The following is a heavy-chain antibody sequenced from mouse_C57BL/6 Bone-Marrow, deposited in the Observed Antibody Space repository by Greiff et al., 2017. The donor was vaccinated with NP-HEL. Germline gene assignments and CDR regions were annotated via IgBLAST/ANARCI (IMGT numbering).Heavy chain of an antibody. J-gene: IGHJ3*01. Sequence: EVMLVESGAELVRPGASVKLSCTASGFNIKDDYMHWVKQRPEQGLEWIGWIDPENGDTEYASKFQGKATITADTSSNTAYLQLSSLTSEDTAVYYCTTLGAFAYWGQGTLVTVSA. CDR3: TTLGAFAY. CDR2: IDPENGDT. CDR1: GFNIKDDY. V-gene: IGHV14-4*01.